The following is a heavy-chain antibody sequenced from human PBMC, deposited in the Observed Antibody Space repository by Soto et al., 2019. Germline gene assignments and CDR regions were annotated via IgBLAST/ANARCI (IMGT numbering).Heavy chain of an antibody. D-gene: IGHD3-16*02. J-gene: IGHJ4*02. CDR3: ARDRDGIMITFGGVIVPKYYFDS. CDR1: GYTFTGYY. Sequence: QVQLVQSGAEVKKPGASVKVSCKASGYTFTGYYMHWVRQAPGQGLEWMGWINPNSGGTNYAQKFQVWDTVTRDTSISTPYMELSRLRSDDTAVYYCARDRDGIMITFGGVIVPKYYFDSWGQGTLVTVSS. CDR2: INPNSGGT. V-gene: IGHV1-2*04.